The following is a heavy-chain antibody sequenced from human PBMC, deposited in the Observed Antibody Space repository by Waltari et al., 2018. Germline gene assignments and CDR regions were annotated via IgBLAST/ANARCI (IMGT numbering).Heavy chain of an antibody. CDR1: GGSISSSNW. V-gene: IGHV4-4*02. D-gene: IGHD6-13*01. J-gene: IGHJ2*01. CDR3: ARGGLAAAGPTLWYFDL. CDR2: IYHSGST. Sequence: QVQLQESGPGLVKPSGTLSLTCAVSGGSISSSNWWSWVRQPPGKGLEWIGEIYHSGSTNYNPSLKSRVTISVDKSKNQFSLKLSSVTAADTAVYYCARGGLAAAGPTLWYFDLWGRGTLVTVSS.